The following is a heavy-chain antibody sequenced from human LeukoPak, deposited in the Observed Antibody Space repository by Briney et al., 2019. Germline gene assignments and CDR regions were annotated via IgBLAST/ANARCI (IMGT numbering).Heavy chain of an antibody. J-gene: IGHJ4*02. D-gene: IGHD3-3*01. CDR3: ARPNYDFWSGIPTGFDS. CDR2: IYHSGST. V-gene: IGHV4-38-2*01. Sequence: PSETLSLTCAVSGYSISSGYYWGWIRQPPGKGLEWIGSIYHSGSTYYNPSLKSRVTISVDTSKNQFSLKLSSVTAADTAVYYCARPNYDFWSGIPTGFDSWGPGTLVTVSS. CDR1: GYSISSGYY.